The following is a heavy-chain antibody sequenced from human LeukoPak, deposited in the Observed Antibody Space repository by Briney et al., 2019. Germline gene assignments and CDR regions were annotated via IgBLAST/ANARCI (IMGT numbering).Heavy chain of an antibody. V-gene: IGHV1-2*04. J-gene: IGHJ6*04. CDR2: INPNSGGT. Sequence: GASVKVSCKASGYTFIGYYMHWVRQAPGQGLEWMGWINPNSGGTNYAQKFQGWVTMTRDTSISTAYMELSRLRSDDTAVYYCARGYCSSTSCYGDYYYYGMDVWGKGTTVTVSS. CDR1: GYTFIGYY. D-gene: IGHD2-2*01. CDR3: ARGYCSSTSCYGDYYYYGMDV.